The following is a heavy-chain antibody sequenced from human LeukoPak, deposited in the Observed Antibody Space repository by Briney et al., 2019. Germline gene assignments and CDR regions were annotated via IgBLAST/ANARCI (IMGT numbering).Heavy chain of an antibody. CDR3: AHSLRSSSSRWFDP. J-gene: IGHJ5*02. V-gene: IGHV2-5*01. CDR2: IYWNDDK. CDR1: GFSLSTSGVG. D-gene: IGHD6-6*01. Sequence: SGPTLVNPTQTLTLTCTFSGFSLSTSGVGVGWIRQPPGKALEWLALIYWNDDKRHSPSLKSRLTITKDTSKNQVVLTMTNMDPVDTATYYCAHSLRSSSSRWFDPWGQGTLVTVSS.